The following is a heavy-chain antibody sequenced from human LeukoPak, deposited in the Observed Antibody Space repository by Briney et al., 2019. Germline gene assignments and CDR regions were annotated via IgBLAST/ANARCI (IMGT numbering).Heavy chain of an antibody. D-gene: IGHD3-22*01. CDR2: IYSGGST. Sequence: GGSLRLSCAASGFTVSSNYMSWVRQAPGKGLEWVSVIYSGGSTYYADSVKGRFTISRDNSKNTLYLQMNSLRAEDTAVYYCARVIDYYDSSAPHGWFDPWGQGTLVTVSS. V-gene: IGHV3-53*01. CDR1: GFTVSSNY. J-gene: IGHJ5*02. CDR3: ARVIDYYDSSAPHGWFDP.